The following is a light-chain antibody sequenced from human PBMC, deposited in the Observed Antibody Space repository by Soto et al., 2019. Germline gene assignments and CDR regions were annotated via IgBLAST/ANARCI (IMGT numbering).Light chain of an antibody. CDR2: AAS. CDR3: QQSYSSLSIT. J-gene: IGKJ5*01. V-gene: IGKV1-39*01. CDR1: QGIGND. Sequence: DIQMTQSPSTLPASVGDRVTITCRASQGIGNDLGWFQQKPGKAPKLLIYAASTLQSGVPSRFSGSGSGTDFTLTISSLQPEDFATYYCQQSYSSLSITFGQGTRLEIK.